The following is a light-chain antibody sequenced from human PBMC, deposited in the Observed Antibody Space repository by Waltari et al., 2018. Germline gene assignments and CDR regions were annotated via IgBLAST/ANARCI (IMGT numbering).Light chain of an antibody. J-gene: IGKJ5*01. CDR3: QQFYTTPMT. CDR1: QSVLYSSNNKNY. CDR2: WAS. Sequence: DIVMTQSPDSLAVSLGERAPINCKSSQSVLYSSNNKNYLAWYQQKPGQPPKLLVDWASTRESGVPDRFTASGSGTDFTLTISSLQAEDVAVYYCQQFYTTPMTFGQGTRLEIK. V-gene: IGKV4-1*01.